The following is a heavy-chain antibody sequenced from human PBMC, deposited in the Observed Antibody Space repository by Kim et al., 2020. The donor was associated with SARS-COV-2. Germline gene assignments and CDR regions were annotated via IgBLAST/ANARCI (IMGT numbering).Heavy chain of an antibody. D-gene: IGHD5-12*01. J-gene: IGHJ6*02. CDR3: ARDRAEMATSYYYYYGMDV. CDR2: ISSSGSTI. V-gene: IGHV3-48*03. Sequence: GGSLRLSCAASGFTFSSYEMNWVRQAPGKGLEWVSYISSSGSTIYYADSVKGRFTISRDNTKNSLYLQMNSLRAEDTAVYYCARDRAEMATSYYYYYGMDVWGQGTTVTVSS. CDR1: GFTFSSYE.